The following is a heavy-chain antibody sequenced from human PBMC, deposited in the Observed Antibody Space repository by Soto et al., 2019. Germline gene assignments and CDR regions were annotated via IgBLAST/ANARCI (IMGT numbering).Heavy chain of an antibody. CDR1: GFTFNTFE. CDR3: VKGGWLDF. J-gene: IGHJ5*01. D-gene: IGHD3-16*01. V-gene: IGHV3-23*01. Sequence: PGGSLRLSCAASGFTFNTFEMSWVRQAPGRGLEWVSFISDDSSRTYYADAVKGRFTISRDNSKYTLYLQMNSLTAEDTAVYACVKGGWLDFWGQGTPVTVSS. CDR2: ISDDSSRT.